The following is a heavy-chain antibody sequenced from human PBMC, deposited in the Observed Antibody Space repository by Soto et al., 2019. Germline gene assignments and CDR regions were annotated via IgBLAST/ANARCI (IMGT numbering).Heavy chain of an antibody. CDR3: ARDSAPPGYYDSSGYYSY. CDR1: GFTFSSYG. V-gene: IGHV3-33*08. CDR2: IWYDGSNK. D-gene: IGHD3-22*01. J-gene: IGHJ4*02. Sequence: ASGFTFSSYGMHWVRQAPGKGLEWVAVIWYDGSNKYYADSVKGRFTISRDNSKNTLYLQMNSLRAEDTAVYYCARDSAPPGYYDSSGYYSYWGQGTLVTVSS.